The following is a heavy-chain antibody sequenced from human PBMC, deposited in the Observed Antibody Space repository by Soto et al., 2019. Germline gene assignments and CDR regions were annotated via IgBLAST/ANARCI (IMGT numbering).Heavy chain of an antibody. Sequence: GGSLRLSCAASGFTFSSYAMSWVRQAPGKGLEWVSAISGSGGSTYYADSVKGRFTISRDNSKDTLYLQMNSLRAEDTAVYYCAKDGGSYVFLSYFDYWGQGTLVTVSS. CDR3: AKDGGSYVFLSYFDY. CDR2: ISGSGGST. J-gene: IGHJ4*02. CDR1: GFTFSSYA. V-gene: IGHV3-23*01. D-gene: IGHD1-26*01.